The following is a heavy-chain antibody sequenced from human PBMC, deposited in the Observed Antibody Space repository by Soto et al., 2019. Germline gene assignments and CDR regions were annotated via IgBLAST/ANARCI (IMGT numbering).Heavy chain of an antibody. CDR3: ARRGYSYGYFDY. V-gene: IGHV4-31*03. D-gene: IGHD5-18*01. J-gene: IGHJ4*02. CDR1: GGSISSGGYY. Sequence: QVQLQESGPGLVKPSQTLSLTCTVSGGSISSGGYYWSWIRQHPGEGLQWIGYIYYTGSTFYNPSLQRRVTISVDTSKNQFSLQLTSVTAADTAVYYCARRGYSYGYFDYWGQGTLVTVSS. CDR2: IYYTGST.